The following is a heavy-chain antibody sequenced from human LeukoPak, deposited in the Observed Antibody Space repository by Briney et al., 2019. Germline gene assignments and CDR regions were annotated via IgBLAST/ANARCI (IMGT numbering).Heavy chain of an antibody. J-gene: IGHJ6*02. D-gene: IGHD3-22*01. Sequence: GGSLRLSCAASGFTFSSYAMSWVRQAPGKGLEWVSAISGSGGSTYYADSVKGRFTISRDNSENTLYLQMNSLRAEDTAVYYCARRDSSGYYGGYYYYYGMDVWGQGTTVTVSS. CDR1: GFTFSSYA. CDR2: ISGSGGST. CDR3: ARRDSSGYYGGYYYYYGMDV. V-gene: IGHV3-23*01.